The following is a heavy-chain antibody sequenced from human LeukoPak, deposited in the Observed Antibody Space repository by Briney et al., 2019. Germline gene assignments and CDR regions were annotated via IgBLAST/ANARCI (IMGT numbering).Heavy chain of an antibody. CDR1: GGSIGSGGHY. D-gene: IGHD2-21*01. CDR2: IFYSGST. V-gene: IGHV4-31*03. J-gene: IGHJ4*02. CDR3: ASRSPPGETGYFDY. Sequence: SETLSLTCTVSGGSIGSGGHYWTWIRQLPGKGLEWIGYIFYSGSTYYNPSLKSRVTISVDTSKNQFSLKLNSVTAADTAVYYCASRSPPGETGYFDYWGQGTLVTVSS.